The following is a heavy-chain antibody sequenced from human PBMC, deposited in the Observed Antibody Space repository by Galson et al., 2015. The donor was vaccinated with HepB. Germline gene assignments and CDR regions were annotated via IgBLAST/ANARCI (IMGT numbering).Heavy chain of an antibody. D-gene: IGHD2-2*01. V-gene: IGHV5-51*01. Sequence: QSGAEVKKPGESLKISCKGSGYSFTSYWIGWVRQMPGKGLEWMGIIYPGDSDTRYSPSFQGQVTISADKSISTAYLQWSSLKASDTAMYYCARLLGYCSSTSCFFDYWGQGTLVTVSS. CDR1: GYSFTSYW. CDR2: IYPGDSDT. J-gene: IGHJ4*02. CDR3: ARLLGYCSSTSCFFDY.